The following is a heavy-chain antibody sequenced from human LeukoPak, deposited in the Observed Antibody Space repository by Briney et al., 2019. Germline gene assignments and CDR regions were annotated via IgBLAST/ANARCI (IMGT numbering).Heavy chain of an antibody. D-gene: IGHD6-25*01. Sequence: GGSLRLSCAASGLTVSSNYITWVRQPPGKGLEWVSIISGSGYSTYYADSVKGRFTISRDNSKNTLYLQMNSLRAEDTAVYYCAKVLGMYGSSGYAWYFDYWGQGTLVTVSS. V-gene: IGHV3-23*01. CDR3: AKVLGMYGSSGYAWYFDY. CDR1: GLTVSSNY. CDR2: ISGSGYST. J-gene: IGHJ4*02.